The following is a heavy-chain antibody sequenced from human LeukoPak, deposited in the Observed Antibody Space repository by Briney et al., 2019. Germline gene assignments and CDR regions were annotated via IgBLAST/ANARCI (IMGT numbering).Heavy chain of an antibody. Sequence: SETLSLTCAVSGGSISSSNWWSWVRQPPGKGLEWIGEIYHSGSTNYNPSLKSRVTISVDTSKNQFSLKLRSVTAADTAVYYCARGGYCDSTSCRAGYYYYYYMDVWGKGTTVTISS. CDR3: ARGGYCDSTSCRAGYYYYYYMDV. CDR1: GGSISSSNW. J-gene: IGHJ6*03. D-gene: IGHD2-2*03. V-gene: IGHV4-4*02. CDR2: IYHSGST.